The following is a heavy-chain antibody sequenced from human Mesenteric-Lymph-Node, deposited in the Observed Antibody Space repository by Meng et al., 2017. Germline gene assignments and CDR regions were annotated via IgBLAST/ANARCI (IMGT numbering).Heavy chain of an antibody. D-gene: IGHD3-9*01. CDR2: MSPESGNT. V-gene: IGHV1-8*01. Sequence: QVQLVQSGAEVKKPGASVKVSCKASGYTFTSYHINWVRQATGQGLEWMGWMSPESGNTAYAQKFEGRVTMTRDTSINTAYMELSSLGSEDTAVYYCARGIDAGFDYCGQGTLVTVSS. CDR1: GYTFTSYH. J-gene: IGHJ4*02. CDR3: ARGIDAGFDY.